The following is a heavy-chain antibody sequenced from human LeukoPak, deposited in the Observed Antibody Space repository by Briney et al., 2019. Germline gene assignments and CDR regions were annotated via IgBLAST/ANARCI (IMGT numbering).Heavy chain of an antibody. Sequence: GASVKVSCKASGGTFSSYAISWVRQAPGQGLEWMGGIIPIFGTANYAQKFQGRVTITADESTSTAYMELSSLRSEDTAVYYCASLGWPPPSYYYYYYGMDVWGQGTTVTVSS. CDR2: IIPIFGTA. J-gene: IGHJ6*02. CDR3: ASLGWPPPSYYYYYYGMDV. CDR1: GGTFSSYA. D-gene: IGHD6-19*01. V-gene: IGHV1-69*13.